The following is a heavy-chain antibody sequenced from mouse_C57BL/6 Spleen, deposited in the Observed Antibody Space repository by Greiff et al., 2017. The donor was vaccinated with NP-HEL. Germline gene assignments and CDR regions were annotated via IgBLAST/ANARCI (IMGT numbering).Heavy chain of an antibody. J-gene: IGHJ4*01. Sequence: EVNVVESGGGLVKPGGSLKLSCAASGFTFSDYGMHWVRQAPEKGLEWVAYISSGSSTIYYADTVKGRFTISRDNAKSTLFLQMTSLRSEDTAMYYCARGDYYGRDYAMDYWGQGTSVTVSS. CDR2: ISSGSSTI. CDR3: ARGDYYGRDYAMDY. V-gene: IGHV5-17*01. D-gene: IGHD1-1*01. CDR1: GFTFSDYG.